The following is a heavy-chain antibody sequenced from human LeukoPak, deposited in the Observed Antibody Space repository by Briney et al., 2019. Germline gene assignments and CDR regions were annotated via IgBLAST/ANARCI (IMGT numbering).Heavy chain of an antibody. D-gene: IGHD3-10*01. V-gene: IGHV3-21*01. Sequence: GGSLRLSCAASGFTFSSYSLNWVRQAPGKGLEWVSSISSGRSYIYYADSVKGRFTISRDDAKNSLYLQMNSLRAEDTAMYYCAKDVRDPGPYYFDYWGQGTLVTVSS. CDR3: AKDVRDPGPYYFDY. J-gene: IGHJ4*02. CDR1: GFTFSSYS. CDR2: ISSGRSYI.